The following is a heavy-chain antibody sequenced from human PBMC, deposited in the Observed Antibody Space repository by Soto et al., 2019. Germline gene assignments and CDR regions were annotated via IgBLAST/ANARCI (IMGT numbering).Heavy chain of an antibody. V-gene: IGHV3-74*01. CDR3: AKEGYSYGYRWFDP. CDR1: GFSLSSRW. D-gene: IGHD5-18*01. CDR2: IKSDGSST. J-gene: IGHJ5*02. Sequence: GGSLRLSCAASGFSLSSRWMHWVRQIPGKGLMWVSRIKSDGSSTSYADSVKGRFTISRDNSKNTLYLQMNSLRAEDTAVYYCAKEGYSYGYRWFDPWGQGTLVTVSS.